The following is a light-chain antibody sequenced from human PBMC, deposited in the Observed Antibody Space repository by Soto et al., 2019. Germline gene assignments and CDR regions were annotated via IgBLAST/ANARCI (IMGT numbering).Light chain of an antibody. Sequence: EIVLTQSPGSLSLSPRERATLSCRASQSVRSNHLAWYQQKPGQAPRLIIYGASRRATGIPDRFSGSGSGTEFTLIISRQEPEDFAEYYFQQYGSSTYTVGQGTKLEIK. CDR2: GAS. V-gene: IGKV3-20*01. J-gene: IGKJ2*01. CDR1: QSVRSNH. CDR3: QQYGSSTYT.